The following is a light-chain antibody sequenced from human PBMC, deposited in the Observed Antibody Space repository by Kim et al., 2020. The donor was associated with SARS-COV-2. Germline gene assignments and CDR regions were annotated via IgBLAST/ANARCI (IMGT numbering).Light chain of an antibody. Sequence: VSPGERATLSCRASQSVRSNLAWYQQKPGQAPRLLIYGASTRAAGLPARFSGSGSGTEFTLTISSLQSEDFALYYCQQYNNWPLTFGGGTKVDIK. CDR1: QSVRSN. V-gene: IGKV3-15*01. CDR3: QQYNNWPLT. CDR2: GAS. J-gene: IGKJ4*01.